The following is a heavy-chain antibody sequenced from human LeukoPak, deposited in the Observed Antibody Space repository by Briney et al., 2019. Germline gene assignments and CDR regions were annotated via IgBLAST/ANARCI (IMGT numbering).Heavy chain of an antibody. J-gene: IGHJ6*02. CDR3: ARDGARYFDWFYYYYGMDV. CDR2: ISYDGSNK. D-gene: IGHD3-9*01. Sequence: GGSLRLSCAASGFTFSSYGMHWVRQAPGKGLEWVAVISYDGSNKYYADSVKGRFTISRDNSKNTLYLQMNSLRAEDTAVYYCARDGARYFDWFYYYYGMDVWGQGTTVTVSS. CDR1: GFTFSSYG. V-gene: IGHV3-30*03.